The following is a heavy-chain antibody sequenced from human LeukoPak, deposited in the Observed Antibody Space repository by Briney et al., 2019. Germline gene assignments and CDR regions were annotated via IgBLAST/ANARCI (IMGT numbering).Heavy chain of an antibody. CDR3: ARDLTGTYAFDF. CDR1: GFTFSSYA. D-gene: IGHD4-17*01. J-gene: IGHJ3*01. Sequence: GGSLRLSCAASGFTFSSYAMSWVRQAPGKGLEWVSAISGSGRTIYYADSVKGRLTVSRDTAKNSLYLQMNTLRAEDTAVYYRARDLTGTYAFDFWGQGTMVTVSS. CDR2: ISGSGRTI. V-gene: IGHV3-23*01.